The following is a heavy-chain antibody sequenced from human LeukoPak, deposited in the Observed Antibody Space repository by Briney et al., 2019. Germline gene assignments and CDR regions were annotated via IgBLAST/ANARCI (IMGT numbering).Heavy chain of an antibody. CDR2: IWYDGSNK. V-gene: IGHV3-33*01. CDR3: ARYWGLEDY. J-gene: IGHJ4*02. D-gene: IGHD7-27*01. Sequence: GGSLRLSCAASGFTFSSYGMHWVRQAPGKGLEWVAVIWYDGSNKYYADSVKGRFTISRDNAKNSLYLQMNSLRAEDTAVYYCARYWGLEDYWGQGTLVTVSS. CDR1: GFTFSSYG.